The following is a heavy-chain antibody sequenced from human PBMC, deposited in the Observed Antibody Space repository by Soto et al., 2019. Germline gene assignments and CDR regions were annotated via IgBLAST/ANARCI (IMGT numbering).Heavy chain of an antibody. J-gene: IGHJ4*02. V-gene: IGHV1-69*13. CDR3: AREGSGYNF. CDR1: GGSFSNFG. D-gene: IGHD5-12*01. CDR2: IVPVFGRP. Sequence: SVKVSCKASGGSFSNFGISWVRQAPGQGLEWMGGIVPVFGRPNYAQRFRGRLTITADESTSTGYMGLISLRSDDTAVYYCAREGSGYNFWGQGTQVTVSS.